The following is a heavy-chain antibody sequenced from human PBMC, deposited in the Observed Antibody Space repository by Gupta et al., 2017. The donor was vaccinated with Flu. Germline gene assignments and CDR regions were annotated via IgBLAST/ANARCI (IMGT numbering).Heavy chain of an antibody. Sequence: EVQLVESGGGLVQPGGSLRLSCAASGLTFSGYDMSWVRQAPGKGLEGVSFISSSGVPYYTDSVKGRFTISRDNAKNSVYLQMDSLRAEDTAFYYCARGHWDSWGQGTLVTVAS. J-gene: IGHJ4*02. CDR2: ISSSGVP. CDR1: GLTFSGYD. CDR3: ARGHWDS. V-gene: IGHV3-48*03.